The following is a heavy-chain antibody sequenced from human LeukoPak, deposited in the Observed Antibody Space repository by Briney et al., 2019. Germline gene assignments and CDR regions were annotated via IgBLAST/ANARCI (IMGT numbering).Heavy chain of an antibody. D-gene: IGHD3-22*01. CDR2: ISTYNGNT. V-gene: IGHV1-18*01. CDR3: ARVYNYYDTSGYYLGNYFDY. J-gene: IGHJ4*02. Sequence: ASVKVSCKASGYTFTSYGITWVRQAPGQGLEWMGWISTYNGNTNNVQKFQGRVTMTTYTSTSTAYMKLRSLRSDDTAVYYCARVYNYYDTSGYYLGNYFDYWGRGTLVTVSS. CDR1: GYTFTSYG.